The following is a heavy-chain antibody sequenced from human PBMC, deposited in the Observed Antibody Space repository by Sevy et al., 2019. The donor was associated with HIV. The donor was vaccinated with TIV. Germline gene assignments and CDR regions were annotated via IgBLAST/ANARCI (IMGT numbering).Heavy chain of an antibody. CDR3: AGRYYDSSGPVKAAAAFDI. CDR1: GGTFSSYA. V-gene: IGHV1-69*06. J-gene: IGHJ3*02. CDR2: IIPIFGTA. Sequence: ASVKVSCKASGGTFSSYAISWVRQAPGQGLEWMGGIIPIFGTANYAQKFQGRVTITADKSTSTAYMELRSLRSEDTAVYYCAGRYYDSSGPVKAAAAFDIWGQGTMVTVSS. D-gene: IGHD3-22*01.